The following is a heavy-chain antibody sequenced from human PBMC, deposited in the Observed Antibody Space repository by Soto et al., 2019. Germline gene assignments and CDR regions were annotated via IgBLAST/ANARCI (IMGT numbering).Heavy chain of an antibody. CDR1: GDSVSSNSSA. CDR2: TYYRSKWYN. CDR3: AGMQEGALAY. Sequence: PSQTLSLTFVISGDSVSSNSSAWNWIRQSPSRGLEWLGRTYYRSKWYNEYAVSVKSRITIKPDTSKNQFSLQLNSVIPEDTAVYYCAGMQEGALAYWGQGTLVTVSS. J-gene: IGHJ4*02. V-gene: IGHV6-1*01. D-gene: IGHD1-26*01.